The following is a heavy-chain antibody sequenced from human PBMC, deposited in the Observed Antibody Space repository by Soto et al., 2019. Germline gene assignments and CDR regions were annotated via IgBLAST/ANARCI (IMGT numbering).Heavy chain of an antibody. CDR3: AKNSGWFNT. Sequence: GGSLRLSCTASGFPFSSTDMTWVRQAPGKGLEWVSTIDGSGGTTYYADSVKGRFTISRDNSINTVFLQMNSLRADDTALYFCAKNSGWFNTWGQGALVTVSS. CDR2: IDGSGGTT. V-gene: IGHV3-23*01. CDR1: GFPFSSTD. J-gene: IGHJ5*02. D-gene: IGHD3-10*01.